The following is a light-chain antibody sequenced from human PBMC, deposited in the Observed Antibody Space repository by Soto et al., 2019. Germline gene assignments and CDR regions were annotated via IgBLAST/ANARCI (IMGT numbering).Light chain of an antibody. CDR2: GAS. Sequence: DIVMTQSAATLSVSPGERATLSCRASQSVGKNLAWYQQKPGQAPRLLIYGASTRATGIPARFSGSGSVTEFTLTISSLQSEDFAVYYCQQYNNWPPWTFGQGTKVDIK. V-gene: IGKV3-15*01. CDR1: QSVGKN. CDR3: QQYNNWPPWT. J-gene: IGKJ1*01.